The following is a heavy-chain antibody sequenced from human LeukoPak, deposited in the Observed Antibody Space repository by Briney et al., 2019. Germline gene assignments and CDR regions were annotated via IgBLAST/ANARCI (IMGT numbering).Heavy chain of an antibody. CDR3: ARGGSFGLKANLDS. D-gene: IGHD3/OR15-3a*01. CDR1: GYTFTTYD. Sequence: ASVKVSCKASGYTFTTYDINRVRQAAGQGHERMGWVSPYGGDTKYTQKFQARVTMTRDTSVSTASMELRSLSSEDTAVYYCARGGSFGLKANLDSWGQGTLVTVSS. V-gene: IGHV1-8*01. J-gene: IGHJ4*02. CDR2: VSPYGGDT.